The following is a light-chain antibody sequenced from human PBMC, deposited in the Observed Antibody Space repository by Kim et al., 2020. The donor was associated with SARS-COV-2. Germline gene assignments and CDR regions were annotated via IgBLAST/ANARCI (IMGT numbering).Light chain of an antibody. CDR3: SSYTSSSTVV. CDR1: SSDVGGYNY. J-gene: IGLJ2*01. CDR2: EVS. Sequence: QSALTQPASVSGSPGQSITISCTGTSSDVGGYNYVSWYQQHPVKAPKLMIYEVSYRPSGVSNRFSGSKSGNTASLTISGLQAEDEADYYCSSYTSSSTVVIGGGTQLTVL. V-gene: IGLV2-14*01.